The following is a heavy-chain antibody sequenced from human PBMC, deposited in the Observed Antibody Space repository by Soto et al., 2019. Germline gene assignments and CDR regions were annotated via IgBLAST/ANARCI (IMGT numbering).Heavy chain of an antibody. CDR2: IYYSGST. V-gene: IGHV4-59*01. CDR1: GGSISSYY. J-gene: IGHJ4*02. CDR3: ARRYGASFDD. Sequence: SETLSLTCTVSGGSISSYYWSWIRQPPGKGLEWIGYIYYSGSTNYNPSLKSRVTISVDTSKNQFSLKLSSVTAADTAVYYCARRYGASFDDWGQGTLVTVSS. D-gene: IGHD4-17*01.